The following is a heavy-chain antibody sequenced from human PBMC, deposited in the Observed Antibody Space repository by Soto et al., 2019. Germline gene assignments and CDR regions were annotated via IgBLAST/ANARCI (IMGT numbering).Heavy chain of an antibody. J-gene: IGHJ4*02. CDR2: VFHSGRT. V-gene: IGHV4-30-4*01. Sequence: SETLSLTCTVSGGSMSNSYYYWNWVRQTPGKGLEWIGHVFHSGRTYYNPSLKGRVGILVDTSRNQFSLNLNSMTVADAAVYYCARWVEVSLDYFDSWGQGIPVTVSS. D-gene: IGHD1-1*01. CDR3: ARWVEVSLDYFDS. CDR1: GGSMSNSYYY.